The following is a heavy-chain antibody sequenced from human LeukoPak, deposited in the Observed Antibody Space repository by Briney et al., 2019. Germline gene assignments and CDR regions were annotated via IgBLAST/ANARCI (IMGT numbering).Heavy chain of an antibody. CDR3: ARDPDDGSGLDAFDI. Sequence: GGSLRLSCAASGFTFSSYGMHWVRQAPGKGLEWVSVIHSDGSTYYADSVKGRFTSTRDNSKNTLYLQINSLRAEDTAIYYCARDPDDGSGLDAFDIWGQGTMVTVSS. D-gene: IGHD5-12*01. V-gene: IGHV3-53*01. CDR2: IHSDGST. CDR1: GFTFSSYG. J-gene: IGHJ3*02.